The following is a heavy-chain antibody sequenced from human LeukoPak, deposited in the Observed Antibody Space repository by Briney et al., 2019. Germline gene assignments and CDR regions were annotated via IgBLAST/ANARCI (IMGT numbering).Heavy chain of an antibody. J-gene: IGHJ4*02. Sequence: GSLRLSCAASGFTFSSYSMNWVRQAPGKGLEWIGYIFDGGNVDYNPSLSGRVTMSQDASKNQFSLKMTSVTAADTALYYCATGRSKTVDFWGQGTLVTVSS. CDR3: ATGRSKTVDF. CDR1: GFTFSSYS. D-gene: IGHD1-14*01. V-gene: IGHV4-59*06. CDR2: IFDGGNV.